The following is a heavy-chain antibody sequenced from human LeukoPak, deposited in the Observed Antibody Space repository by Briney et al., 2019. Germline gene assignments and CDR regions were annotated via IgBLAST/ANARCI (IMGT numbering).Heavy chain of an antibody. CDR1: GFTFSNYAM. CDR2: IYHSGST. V-gene: IGHV4-4*02. Sequence: GSLRLSCAASGFTFSNYAMTWVRQPPGKGLEWIGDIYHSGSTKYNPSLKSRVTISVDKSKNQFSLKLRSVTAADTAVYYCARDAGGSIAAALSAFDIWGQGTMVTVSS. J-gene: IGHJ3*02. CDR3: ARDAGGSIAAALSAFDI. D-gene: IGHD6-13*01.